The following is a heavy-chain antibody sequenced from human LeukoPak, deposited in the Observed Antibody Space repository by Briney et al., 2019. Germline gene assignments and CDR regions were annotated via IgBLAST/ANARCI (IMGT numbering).Heavy chain of an antibody. Sequence: SETLSLTCTVSDGAISSYYWSWIRQPPGKGLEWIGYVYSSGITNYNPLFNGRVPISIDTSREQFSLKLSSVTAADTAVYYCATDPMVRGAIWNAFDMWGQGTMVTVSS. CDR2: VYSSGIT. D-gene: IGHD3-10*01. J-gene: IGHJ3*02. CDR3: ATDPMVRGAIWNAFDM. V-gene: IGHV4-59*03. CDR1: DGAISSYY.